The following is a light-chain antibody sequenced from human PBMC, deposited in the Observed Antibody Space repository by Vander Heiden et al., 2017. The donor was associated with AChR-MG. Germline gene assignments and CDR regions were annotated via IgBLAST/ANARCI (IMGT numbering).Light chain of an antibody. Sequence: SYALTQPPSVSVSPGQTASITCSGAKLGDKYACWYQQKPGQSPVLVIDQDSKRPSVIPERFSGSNSWNTATLTISGTQAMDEADYYCQAWDSSTVVFGGGTKLTVL. CDR1: KLGDKY. V-gene: IGLV3-1*01. CDR2: QDS. J-gene: IGLJ2*01. CDR3: QAWDSSTVV.